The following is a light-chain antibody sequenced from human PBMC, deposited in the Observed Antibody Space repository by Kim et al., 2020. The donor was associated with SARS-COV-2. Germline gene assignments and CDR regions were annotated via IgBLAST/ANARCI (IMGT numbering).Light chain of an antibody. CDR1: QGISSY. CDR3: QQYYSYPRLT. V-gene: IGKV1-8*01. J-gene: IGKJ4*01. CDR2: AAS. Sequence: STGDRVTITCRASQGISSYLAWYQQKPGEAPKLLIYAASTLQSEVPSRFSGSGSGTDFTLTISCLQSEDFATYYCQQYYSYPRLTFGGGTKVDIK.